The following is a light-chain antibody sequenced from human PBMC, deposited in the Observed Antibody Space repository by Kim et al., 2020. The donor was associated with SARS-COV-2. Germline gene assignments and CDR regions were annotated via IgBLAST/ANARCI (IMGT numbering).Light chain of an antibody. CDR1: SSDVGGYNY. V-gene: IGLV2-14*03. J-gene: IGLJ2*01. Sequence: PRHMITISCTGTSSDVGGYNYVSWYQQHPGKAPKLMIYDVSNRPSGVSNRFSGSKSGNTASLTISGLQAEDEADYYCSSYTSSSVVFGGGTQLTVL. CDR3: SSYTSSSVV. CDR2: DVS.